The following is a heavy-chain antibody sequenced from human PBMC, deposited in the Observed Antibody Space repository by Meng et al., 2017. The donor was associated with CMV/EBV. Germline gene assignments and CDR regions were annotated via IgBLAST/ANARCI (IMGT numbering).Heavy chain of an antibody. CDR3: ARHSPYGMDV. V-gene: IGHV1-2*02. J-gene: IGHJ6*02. CDR1: GYTFTGYY. D-gene: IGHD2-21*01. Sequence: ASVKVSCKASGYTFTGYYMHWVRQAPGQGLEWMGWINPNSGGTNYAQKFQGRVTISADKSISTAYLQWSSLKASDTAMYYCARHSPYGMDVWGQGTTVTVSS. CDR2: INPNSGGT.